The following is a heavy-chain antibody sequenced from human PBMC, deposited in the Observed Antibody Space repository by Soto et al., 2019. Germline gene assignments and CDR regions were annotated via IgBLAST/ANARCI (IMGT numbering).Heavy chain of an antibody. J-gene: IGHJ5*02. CDR3: ARGPPSTYYDSSGYYSRWFDP. CDR1: GGSFSGYY. V-gene: IGHV4-34*01. Sequence: LSLTCAVYGGSFSGYYWSWIRQPPGKGLEWIGEINHSGSTNYNPSLKSRVTISVDTSKNQFSLKLSSVTAADTAVYYCARGPPSTYYDSSGYYSRWFDPWGQGTLVTVSS. CDR2: INHSGST. D-gene: IGHD3-22*01.